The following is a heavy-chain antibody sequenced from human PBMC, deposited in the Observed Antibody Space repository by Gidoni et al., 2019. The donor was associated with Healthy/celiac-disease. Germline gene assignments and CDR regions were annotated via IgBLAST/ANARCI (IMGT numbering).Heavy chain of an antibody. J-gene: IGHJ4*02. V-gene: IGHV1-8*02. CDR1: GYTFTSYD. CDR2: MNPNSGNT. D-gene: IGHD3-3*01. Sequence: QVQLVQSGAEVKKPGASVKVSCKASGYTFTSYDINWVRQATGQGLEWMGWMNPNSGNTGYAQKFQGRVTMTRNTSISTAYMELSSLRSEDTAVYYCARGVRFLEWLLSRPYYFDYWGQGTLVTVSS. CDR3: ARGVRFLEWLLSRPYYFDY.